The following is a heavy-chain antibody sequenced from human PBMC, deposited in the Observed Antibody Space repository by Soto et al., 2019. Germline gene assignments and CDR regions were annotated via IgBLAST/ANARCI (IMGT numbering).Heavy chain of an antibody. V-gene: IGHV1-3*01. D-gene: IGHD2-15*01. Sequence: QVQLVQSGAEVKKPGASVKVSCKASGYTFTSYAMHWVRQAPGQRLEWMGWINAGNGNTKYSQKFQGRVTITRDTSASTAYMELSSLRSEDTAVYYCAREYCSGGSCDGYAFDIWGQGTMVTFSS. CDR3: AREYCSGGSCDGYAFDI. J-gene: IGHJ3*02. CDR2: INAGNGNT. CDR1: GYTFTSYA.